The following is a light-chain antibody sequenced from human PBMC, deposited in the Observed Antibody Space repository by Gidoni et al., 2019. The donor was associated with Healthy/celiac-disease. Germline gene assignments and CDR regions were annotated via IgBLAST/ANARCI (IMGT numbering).Light chain of an antibody. CDR2: AAS. V-gene: IGKV1-39*01. CDR3: QQSYSTPFT. J-gene: IGKJ4*01. Sequence: DIQITQAPSSLSASVRDRVTITCRASQSISSYLNWYQQKPGKAPKLLIYAASSLQSGVPSRFSGSGSGTDFTLTISSLQPEDFATYYCQQSYSTPFTFGGGTKVEIK. CDR1: QSISSY.